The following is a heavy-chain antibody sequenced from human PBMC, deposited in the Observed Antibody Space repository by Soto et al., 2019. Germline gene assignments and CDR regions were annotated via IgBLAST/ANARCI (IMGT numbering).Heavy chain of an antibody. CDR2: IYYSGST. D-gene: IGHD3-16*02. V-gene: IGHV4-39*01. Sequence: QLQLQESGPGLVKPSETLSLTCTVSGGSISSSSYYWGWIRQPPGKGLEWIGSIYYSGSTYYNPSLTCRVTLSVDTSNNQFSLEHSPVTAADTAVYYCARHGGIWGSYRQLDYWGQGTLVTVSS. CDR1: GGSISSSSYY. J-gene: IGHJ4*02. CDR3: ARHGGIWGSYRQLDY.